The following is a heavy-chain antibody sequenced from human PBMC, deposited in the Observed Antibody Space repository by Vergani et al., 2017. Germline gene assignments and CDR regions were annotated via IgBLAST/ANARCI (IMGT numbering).Heavy chain of an antibody. CDR1: GYTFTGYY. D-gene: IGHD6-13*01. CDR2: INPNSGGT. J-gene: IGHJ4*02. CDR3: AREIIAAAGAWERTEAFDY. Sequence: QVQLVQSGAEVKKPGASVKVSCKASGYTFTGYYMHWVRQAPGQGLEWMGWINPNSGGTNYAQKFQGRVTMTRDTSISTAYMELSRLRSDDTAVYYCAREIIAAAGAWERTEAFDYWGQGTLVTVSS. V-gene: IGHV1-2*02.